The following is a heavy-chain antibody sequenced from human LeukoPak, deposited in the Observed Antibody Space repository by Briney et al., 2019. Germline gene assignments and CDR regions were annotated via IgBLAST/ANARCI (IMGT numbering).Heavy chain of an antibody. CDR2: IGGTGVRT. V-gene: IGHV3-23*01. J-gene: IGHJ4*02. CDR3: AKDRLGGPYFFHY. CDR1: GFTFSSYA. D-gene: IGHD3-16*01. Sequence: GGSLRLSCASSGFTFSSYAMSWVRQAPGKGLEWVSTIGGTGVRTYYADSVKGRFTISRDNSKNTLYLRINSLRAEDTAVYFCAKDRLGGPYFFHYWGQGTLVTVSS.